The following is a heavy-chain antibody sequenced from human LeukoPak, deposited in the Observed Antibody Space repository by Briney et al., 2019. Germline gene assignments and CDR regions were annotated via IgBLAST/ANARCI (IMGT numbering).Heavy chain of an antibody. CDR1: VGTFSSYA. CDR2: IIPIFGTA. J-gene: IGHJ5*02. D-gene: IGHD2-2*01. Sequence: SVKVSCKASVGTFSSYAISWVRQAPGHGLEWMGGIIPIFGTANYAQKFQGRVTITTDESTSTAFMELSSLRSEDTAVYSCARGVVPAAIDQFDPWGQGTLVTVSS. CDR3: ARGVVPAAIDQFDP. V-gene: IGHV1-69*05.